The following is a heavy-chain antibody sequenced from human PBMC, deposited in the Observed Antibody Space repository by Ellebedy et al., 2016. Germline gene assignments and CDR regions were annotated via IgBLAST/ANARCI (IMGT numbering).Heavy chain of an antibody. CDR3: AEMGVRVPDAFDI. V-gene: IGHV3-66*01. CDR2: FFSGGNT. J-gene: IGHJ3*02. CDR1: GFTVSSHY. Sequence: GGSLRLSCAASGFTVSSHYMSWVRQAPGKGLEWVSVFFSGGNTYYSLSVKGRFIISRDNSENTLYLHMNSLGGEDTAVYYCAEMGVRVPDAFDIWGQGTMVTVSS. D-gene: IGHD5-24*01.